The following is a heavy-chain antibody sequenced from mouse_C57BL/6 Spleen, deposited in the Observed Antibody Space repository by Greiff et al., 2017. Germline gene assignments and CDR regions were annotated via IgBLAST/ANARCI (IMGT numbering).Heavy chain of an antibody. CDR2: IYPGSGST. CDR1: GYTFTSYW. Sequence: VQLQQPGAELVKPGASVKMSCKASGYTFTSYWITWVKQRPGQGLEWIGDIYPGSGSTNYNEKFKSKATLTVDTSSSTAYMQLSSLTSDDAAVYSCAGRDYYGSRHFDYWGQGTTLTVSS. V-gene: IGHV1-55*01. D-gene: IGHD1-1*01. CDR3: AGRDYYGSRHFDY. J-gene: IGHJ2*01.